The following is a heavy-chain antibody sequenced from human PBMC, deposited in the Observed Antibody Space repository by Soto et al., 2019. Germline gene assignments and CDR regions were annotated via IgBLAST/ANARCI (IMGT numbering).Heavy chain of an antibody. Sequence: PGESLTLSCKVCGYSITSYWISWVRQMPGKGLEWMGIIYPGDSDTRYSPSFQGQVTISADKSITTAYLQWSSLKAPDTAMYYCARGYCTTTICDPWFDPWGQGTLVTVSS. D-gene: IGHD2-2*01. CDR3: ARGYCTTTICDPWFDP. CDR2: IYPGDSDT. J-gene: IGHJ5*02. V-gene: IGHV5-51*01. CDR1: GYSITSYW.